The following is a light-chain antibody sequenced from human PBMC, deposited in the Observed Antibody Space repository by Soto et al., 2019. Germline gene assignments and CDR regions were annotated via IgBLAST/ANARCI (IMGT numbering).Light chain of an antibody. V-gene: IGKV3-20*01. CDR3: QQYVTSPRT. J-gene: IGKJ1*01. CDR1: QSVSSY. CDR2: GAS. Sequence: EIRLTQSPATLSLSQGERATLTCRASQSVSSYLAWYQQKPGQAPRLLIYGASSRATAIPDRFSGSGSGTDFTLTISRLDPEDFAVYYCQQYVTSPRTFCQGTKVDIK.